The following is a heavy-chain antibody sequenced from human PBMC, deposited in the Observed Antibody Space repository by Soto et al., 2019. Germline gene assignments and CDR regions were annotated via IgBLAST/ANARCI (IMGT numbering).Heavy chain of an antibody. D-gene: IGHD4-17*01. V-gene: IGHV3-33*01. Sequence: GGSLRLSCAASGFTFSSYGMHWVRQAPGKGLEWVAVIWYDGSNKYYADSVKGRFTISRDNSKNTLYLQMNSLRAEDTAVFYCARDRTLNYGDFAYWGQGTLVTVSS. CDR1: GFTFSSYG. CDR2: IWYDGSNK. J-gene: IGHJ4*02. CDR3: ARDRTLNYGDFAY.